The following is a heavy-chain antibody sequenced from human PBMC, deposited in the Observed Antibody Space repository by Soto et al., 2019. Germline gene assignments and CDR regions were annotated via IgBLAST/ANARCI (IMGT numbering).Heavy chain of an antibody. V-gene: IGHV3-48*04. CDR2: ISSSSNAI. Sequence: GGSLRLSCAASGFTFSSYSMNWVRQAPGKGLEWVSYISSSSNAIYYGDSVKGRFTISRDNAKNSLHLRMSSLRAEDTAIYYCARGGSSGWFFLDYWGQGALVTVSS. CDR3: ARGGSSGWFFLDY. D-gene: IGHD6-19*01. J-gene: IGHJ4*02. CDR1: GFTFSSYS.